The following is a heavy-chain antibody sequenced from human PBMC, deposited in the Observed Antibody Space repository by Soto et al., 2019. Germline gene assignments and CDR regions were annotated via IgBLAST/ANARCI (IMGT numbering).Heavy chain of an antibody. J-gene: IGHJ4*02. CDR1: GYTFTSYD. V-gene: IGHV1-8*01. Sequence: ASVKVSCKASGYTFTSYDINWVRQATGQGLEWMGWMNPNSGNTGYAQKFQGRVTMTRNTSISTAYMELSSLRSEDTAVYYCARRIRETIFGVVIYYFDYWGQGTLVTVSS. D-gene: IGHD3-3*01. CDR3: ARRIRETIFGVVIYYFDY. CDR2: MNPNSGNT.